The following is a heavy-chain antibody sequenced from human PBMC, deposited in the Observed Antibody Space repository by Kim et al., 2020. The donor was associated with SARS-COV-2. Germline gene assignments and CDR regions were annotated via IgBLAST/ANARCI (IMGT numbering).Heavy chain of an antibody. CDR2: ISGSGTDT. CDR3: VKDRGDSAH. J-gene: IGHJ4*02. Sequence: GGSLRRSCAVSGLTFNNYAMSWVRQAPGKGLEWVSTISGSGTDTYYADSVKGRFTISRDNSKTTLYLQVSSLRADDTAVYYCVKDRGDSAHWGQGALVT. V-gene: IGHV3-23*01. D-gene: IGHD3-10*01. CDR1: GLTFNNYA.